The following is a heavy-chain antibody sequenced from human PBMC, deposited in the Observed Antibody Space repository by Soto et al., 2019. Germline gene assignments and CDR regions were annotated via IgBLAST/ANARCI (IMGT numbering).Heavy chain of an antibody. Sequence: QVQLVESGGGVVQPGRSLRLSCAASGFTFSSYGMHWVRQAPGKGLEWVAVISYDGSNKYYADSVKGRFTISRDNSKNTLYLQMNSLRAEDTAVYYCAGTDAFDIWGQGTMVTVSS. CDR2: ISYDGSNK. CDR3: AGTDAFDI. J-gene: IGHJ3*02. V-gene: IGHV3-30*03. CDR1: GFTFSSYG.